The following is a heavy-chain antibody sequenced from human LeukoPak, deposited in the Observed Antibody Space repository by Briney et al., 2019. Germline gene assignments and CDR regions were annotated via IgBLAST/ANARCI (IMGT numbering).Heavy chain of an antibody. CDR3: ARLVEMATIAYYFDY. J-gene: IGHJ4*02. Sequence: SGTLSLTCAVSGGSISSSNWWSWVRQPPGKGLEWIGEIYHSGSTYYNPSLKSRVTISVDTSKNQFSLKLSSVTAADTAVYYCARLVEMATIAYYFDYWGQGTLVTVSS. D-gene: IGHD5-24*01. CDR2: IYHSGST. CDR1: GGSISSSNW. V-gene: IGHV4-4*02.